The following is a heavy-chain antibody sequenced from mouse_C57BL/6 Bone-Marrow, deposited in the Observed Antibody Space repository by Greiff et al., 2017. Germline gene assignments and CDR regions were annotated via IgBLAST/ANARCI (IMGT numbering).Heavy chain of an antibody. CDR3: AREGDY. Sequence: EVQLQQSGPELVKPGASVKISCKASGYSFTGYYMHWVKQSPGNILDWIGYIYPYTGVSSYNQKFKGKATLTVDKSSSTAYMELRSLTSEDTAVYYCAREGDYWGQGSTLTVSS. V-gene: IGHV1-31*01. CDR1: GYSFTGYY. J-gene: IGHJ2*01. CDR2: IYPYTGVS.